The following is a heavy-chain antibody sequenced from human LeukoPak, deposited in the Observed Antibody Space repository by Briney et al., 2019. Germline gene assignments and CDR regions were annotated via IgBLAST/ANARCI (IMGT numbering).Heavy chain of an antibody. CDR1: GFTFTSSA. V-gene: IGHV1-58*01. J-gene: IGHJ5*02. CDR2: IVVGSGNT. CDR3: AADYGSGGNWFDP. D-gene: IGHD3-10*01. Sequence: SVKVPCKASGFTFTSSAVQWVRQARGQRLEWIGWIVVGSGNTNYAQKFQERVTITRDMSTSTAYMELSSLRSEDRAVYYCAADYGSGGNWFDPWGQGTLVTVSS.